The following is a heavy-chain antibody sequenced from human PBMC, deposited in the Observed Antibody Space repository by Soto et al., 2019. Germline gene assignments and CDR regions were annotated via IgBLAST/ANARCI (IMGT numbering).Heavy chain of an antibody. J-gene: IGHJ5*02. V-gene: IGHV1-2*02. CDR3: GKDLPRQRARWLDP. Sequence: SVKFSCKASGFSFTGYYIHWLRQAPGQGLEWMGWINAHSGGTEYAQKFQGRVTLTRDTSIATTYLTLTSLTSDDTALYYCGKDLPRQRARWLDPWGQGTQVTVSS. D-gene: IGHD6-25*01. CDR1: GFSFTGYY. CDR2: INAHSGGT.